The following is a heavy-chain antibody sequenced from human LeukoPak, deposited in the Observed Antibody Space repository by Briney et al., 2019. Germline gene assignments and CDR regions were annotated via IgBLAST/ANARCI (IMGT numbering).Heavy chain of an antibody. CDR2: ISAYNGNT. D-gene: IGHD6-13*01. Sequence: ASVKASCKASGYTFTSYGISWVRQAPGQGLEWMGWISAYNGNTNYAQKLQGRVTMTTDTSTSTAYMELRSLRSDDTAVYYCLIAAAGYYFDYWGQGTLVTVSS. CDR3: LIAAAGYYFDY. CDR1: GYTFTSYG. V-gene: IGHV1-18*01. J-gene: IGHJ4*02.